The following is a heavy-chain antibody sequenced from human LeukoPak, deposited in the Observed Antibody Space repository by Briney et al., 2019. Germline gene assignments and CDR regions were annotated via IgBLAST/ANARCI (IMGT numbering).Heavy chain of an antibody. J-gene: IGHJ4*02. CDR1: GDSINNGDYY. CDR3: AREGVVTAHMDY. V-gene: IGHV4-30-4*01. CDR2: IDYSGSA. D-gene: IGHD2-21*02. Sequence: SETLSLTCTVSGDSINNGDYYWSWIRQPPGKGLEWIGYIDYSGSAYYAPSLRSRASISIDTSKNQFSLNLKSVTAADTAVYYCAREGVVTAHMDYWGQGALVTVSS.